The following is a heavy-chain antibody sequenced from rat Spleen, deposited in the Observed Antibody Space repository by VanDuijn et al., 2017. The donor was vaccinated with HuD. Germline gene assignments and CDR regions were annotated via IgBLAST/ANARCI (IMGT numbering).Heavy chain of an antibody. J-gene: IGHJ2*01. D-gene: IGHD1-12*02. CDR2: MWSGGTT. V-gene: IGHV2S63*01. Sequence: VQLKESGPGLVQPSQTLSLTCTVSGFSLTDYSIHWVRQPPGKGLEWMGVMWSGGTTAYNSALKSRLSTSRDTSKSQVFLKMNSLKTEDTAIYYCTSDSGGWDYDGTYYYGVYWGQGVMVTVSS. CDR1: GFSLTDYS. CDR3: TSDSGGWDYDGTYYYGVY.